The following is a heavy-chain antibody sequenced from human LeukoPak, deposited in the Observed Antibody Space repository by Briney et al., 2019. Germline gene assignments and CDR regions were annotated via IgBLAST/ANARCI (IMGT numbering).Heavy chain of an antibody. D-gene: IGHD4-17*01. J-gene: IGHJ5*02. Sequence: SETLSLTCAVSAGSFSSYYWNWIRQHPGKRLEWLGNIYYSGRTNYNPSLKSRVTISVDTSKNQFSMKLSSVTAADTAVYYCARRMGGDYGNWFDPWGQGTLVTVSS. CDR3: ARRMGGDYGNWFDP. V-gene: IGHV4-59*08. CDR2: IYYSGRT. CDR1: AGSFSSYY.